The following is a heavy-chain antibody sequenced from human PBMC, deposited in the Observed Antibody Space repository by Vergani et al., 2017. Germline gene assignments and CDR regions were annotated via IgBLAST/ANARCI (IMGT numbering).Heavy chain of an antibody. J-gene: IGHJ6*03. CDR2: IDHTGRP. CDR1: GGSFTSYH. V-gene: IGHV4-34*01. CDR3: ARVNTETNGHLYYYSYMDV. Sequence: QVQLQQWGGGLLKPSETLSLTCVVNGGSFTSYHWTWIRQSPGEGLEWVGDIDHTGRPAYNPSLKSRLTMSVDKSRNQFSLTLNSVTATDTAIYFCARVNTETNGHLYYYSYMDVWGQGTAVTVS. D-gene: IGHD4-11*01.